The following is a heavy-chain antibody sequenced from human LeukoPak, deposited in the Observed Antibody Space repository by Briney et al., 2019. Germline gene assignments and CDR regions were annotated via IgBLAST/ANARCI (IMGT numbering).Heavy chain of an antibody. J-gene: IGHJ6*02. D-gene: IGHD3-3*01. V-gene: IGHV4-59*01. CDR3: ARANLYYDFWSGYYNLGRNQYGMDV. CDR2: IYYSGST. Sequence: SETLSLTCTVSGGSISSYYWSWIRQPPGKGLEWIGYIYYSGSTNYNPSLKSRVTISVDTSKNQFSLKLSSVTAADTAVYYCARANLYYDFWSGYYNLGRNQYGMDVWGQGTRSPSP. CDR1: GGSISSYY.